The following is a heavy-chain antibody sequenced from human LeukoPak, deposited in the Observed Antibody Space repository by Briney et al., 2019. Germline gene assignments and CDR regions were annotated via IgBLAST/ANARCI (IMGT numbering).Heavy chain of an antibody. CDR3: ARANDDYYDSSQLFDY. J-gene: IGHJ4*02. D-gene: IGHD3-22*01. Sequence: SETLSLTCTVSGGSISSYYWTWIRQSPGKGLEWIGYIYYSGSTNYNPSLKSRVTVSVDTSKNQFSLKLSSVTAADTAVYYCARANDDYYDSSQLFDYWGQGTLVTVSS. V-gene: IGHV4-59*01. CDR2: IYYSGST. CDR1: GGSISSYY.